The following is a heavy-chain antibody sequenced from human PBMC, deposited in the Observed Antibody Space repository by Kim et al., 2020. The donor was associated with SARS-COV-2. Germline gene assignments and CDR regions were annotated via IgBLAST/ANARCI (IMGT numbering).Heavy chain of an antibody. CDR2: ISGSGGST. CDR1: GFTFSSYA. V-gene: IGHV3-23*01. Sequence: GGSLRLSCAASGFTFSSYAMSWVRQAPGKGLEWVAAISGSGGSTYYADSVKGRFTISRDNSKNTLYLQMNSLRAEDTAVYYCAKGIWGTTYGSGRYVRNWRQGTLVTVSS. CDR3: AKGIWGTTYGSGRYVRN. J-gene: IGHJ4*02. D-gene: IGHD3-10*01.